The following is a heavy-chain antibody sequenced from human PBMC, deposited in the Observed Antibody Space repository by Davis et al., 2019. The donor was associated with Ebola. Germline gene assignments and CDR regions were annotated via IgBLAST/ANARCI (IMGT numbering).Heavy chain of an antibody. CDR1: GYTITGYY. Sequence: AASVKVSCKASGYTITGYYMHWVRQAPGQGLEWMGWINPNSGGTNYAQKFQGRVTITADKSTSTAYMELSSLRSEDTAVYYCARDRCSGGSCYLGGTPPDYWGQGTLVTVSS. CDR3: ARDRCSGGSCYLGGTPPDY. V-gene: IGHV1-2*02. D-gene: IGHD2-15*01. CDR2: INPNSGGT. J-gene: IGHJ4*02.